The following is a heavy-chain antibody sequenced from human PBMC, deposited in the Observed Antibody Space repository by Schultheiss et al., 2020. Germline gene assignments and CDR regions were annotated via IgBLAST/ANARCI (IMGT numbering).Heavy chain of an antibody. Sequence: SETLSLTCAVYGGSFSGYYWSWIRQPPGKGLEWIGEIDHSGTTSHNPSLRGRITISVDTSKNQISLKLSSVTAADTAVYYCASLNPSPRAFDIWGQGTMVTVSS. V-gene: IGHV4-34*01. CDR1: GGSFSGYY. CDR3: ASLNPSPRAFDI. J-gene: IGHJ3*02. CDR2: IDHSGTT.